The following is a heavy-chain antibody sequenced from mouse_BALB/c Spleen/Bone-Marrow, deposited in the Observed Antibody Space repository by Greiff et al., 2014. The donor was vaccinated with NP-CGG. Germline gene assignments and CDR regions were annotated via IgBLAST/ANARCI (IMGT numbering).Heavy chain of an antibody. J-gene: IGHJ4*01. D-gene: IGHD1-1*02. CDR1: GFTFSDYY. CDR2: ISDGGNYT. V-gene: IGHV5-4*02. Sequence: EVMLVESGGGLVKPGGSLKLSCTASGFTFSDYYIYWVRQTPEKRLEWVAAISDGGNYTFNPDSVKGRFTISRDNAKNNLYLQMSSLKSEDTAMYYCARSGEKYGAMDYWGQGTSVTVSS. CDR3: ARSGEKYGAMDY.